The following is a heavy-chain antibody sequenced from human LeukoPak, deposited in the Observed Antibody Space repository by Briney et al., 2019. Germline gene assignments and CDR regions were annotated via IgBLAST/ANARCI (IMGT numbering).Heavy chain of an antibody. CDR3: ARTPLGDSSSWPYYFHS. J-gene: IGHJ4*02. CDR1: SGSITSYY. V-gene: IGHV4-59*01. CDR2: IYYSGST. Sequence: SETLSLTCTVPSGSITSYYWSWIRQPPGKGLEWIGYIYYSGSTNYNPSLQSRVTISVDTSKKQCSLTLSSVTAPDTAVYYCARTPLGDSSSWPYYFHSWGQGTLVTVSS. D-gene: IGHD6-13*01.